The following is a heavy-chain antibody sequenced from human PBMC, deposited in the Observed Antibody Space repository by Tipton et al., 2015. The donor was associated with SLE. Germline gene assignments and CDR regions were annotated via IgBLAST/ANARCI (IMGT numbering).Heavy chain of an antibody. CDR3: ARGGSSTSAARYMDV. Sequence: TLSLTCTVSGGSISSGRYYWSWIRQPAGKGLEWIGFIYYSGSTNYNPSLKSRVTISVDTSKNQFSLKLSSVTAADTAVYYCARGGSSTSAARYMDVWGQGTMVTVSS. CDR1: GGSISSGRYY. D-gene: IGHD2-2*01. J-gene: IGHJ6*03. CDR2: IYYSGST. V-gene: IGHV4-61*10.